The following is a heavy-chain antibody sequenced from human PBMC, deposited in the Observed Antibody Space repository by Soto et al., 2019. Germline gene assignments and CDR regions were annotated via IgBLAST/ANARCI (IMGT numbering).Heavy chain of an antibody. V-gene: IGHV1-18*01. CDR3: ARDFCSGGSCYYTWIDP. D-gene: IGHD2-15*01. CDR2: ISTYNGKT. J-gene: IGHJ5*02. Sequence: QVQLVQSGGEVKMPGASVKVSCKASGCTFNTYGISWVRQAPGQGLVWMGWISTYNGKTYYAQNFQGRVTMTTDTSTSTAYMELRSLRSDDTAVYFCARDFCSGGSCYYTWIDPWGQGTLVTV. CDR1: GCTFNTYG.